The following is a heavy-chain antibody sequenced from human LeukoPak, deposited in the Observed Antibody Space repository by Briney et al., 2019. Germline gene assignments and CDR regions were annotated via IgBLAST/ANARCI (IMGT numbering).Heavy chain of an antibody. D-gene: IGHD6-13*01. CDR2: INPNSGGT. CDR3: ARDRGIAAAGNWFDP. J-gene: IGHJ5*02. CDR1: GYTFTSYY. Sequence: ASVKVSCKASGYTFTSYYMHWVRQAPGQGLEWMGWINPNSGGTNYAQKFQGRVTMTRDTSISTAYMELSRLRSDDTAVYYCARDRGIAAAGNWFDPWGQGTLVTVSS. V-gene: IGHV1-2*02.